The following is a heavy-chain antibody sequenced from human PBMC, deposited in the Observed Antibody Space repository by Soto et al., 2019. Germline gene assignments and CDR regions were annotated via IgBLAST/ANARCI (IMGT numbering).Heavy chain of an antibody. J-gene: IGHJ4*02. V-gene: IGHV4-39*01. CDR3: ARHLYSGDSSGYYGY. CDR1: GDSISSGYYS. Sequence: SETLSLTCTFSGDSISSGYYSWIWIRPHPGKGLEWIGYIYYSGSTYYNPSLKTRVTIPVASSKNHLSLKVSSVTAADTAVYYCARHLYSGDSSGYYGYWGQGALVTVSS. D-gene: IGHD6-19*01. CDR2: IYYSGST.